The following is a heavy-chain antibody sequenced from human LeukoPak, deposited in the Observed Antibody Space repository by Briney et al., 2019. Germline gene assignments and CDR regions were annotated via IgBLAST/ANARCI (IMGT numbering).Heavy chain of an antibody. CDR1: GGSISSGGYY. CDR3: ASTYYGGNSGGTTPFDY. D-gene: IGHD4-23*01. CDR2: IYYSGST. V-gene: IGHV4-31*03. Sequence: SETLSLTCTVSGGSISSGGYYWSWIRQHPGKGLEWIGYIYYSGSTYYNPSLKSRVTISVDTSKNQFSPKLSSVTAADTAVYYCASTYYGGNSGGTTPFDYWGQGTLVTVSS. J-gene: IGHJ4*02.